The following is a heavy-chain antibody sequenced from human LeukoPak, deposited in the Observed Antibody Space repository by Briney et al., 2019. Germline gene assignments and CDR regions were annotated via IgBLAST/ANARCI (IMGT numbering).Heavy chain of an antibody. CDR1: GFTFSSYW. V-gene: IGHV3-74*01. CDR2: INSDGSST. Sequence: GGSLRLSCAASGFTFSSYWMHWVRQAPGKGLVWVSRINSDGSSTSYADSVKGRFTISRDNAKNTLYLQMNSLRAEDTAVYYCARREVDSSSPKLNWFDPWGQGTLVTVSS. CDR3: ARREVDSSSPKLNWFDP. J-gene: IGHJ5*02. D-gene: IGHD6-13*01.